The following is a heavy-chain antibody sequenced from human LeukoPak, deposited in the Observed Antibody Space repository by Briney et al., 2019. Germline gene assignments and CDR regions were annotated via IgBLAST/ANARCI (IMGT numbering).Heavy chain of an antibody. CDR2: IIPIFGTA. CDR1: GGTFSSYA. D-gene: IGHD3-10*02. Sequence: PRASVKVSCKASGGTFSSYAISWVRQAPGQGLEWMGEIIPIFGTANYAQKFQGRVTITADKSTSTAYMELSSLRSEDTAVYYCARGSSSALFGEPFLIDYWGQGTLVTVSS. J-gene: IGHJ4*02. V-gene: IGHV1-69*06. CDR3: ARGSSSALFGEPFLIDY.